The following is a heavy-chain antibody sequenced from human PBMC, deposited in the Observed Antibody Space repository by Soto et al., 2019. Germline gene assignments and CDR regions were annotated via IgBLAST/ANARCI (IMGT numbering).Heavy chain of an antibody. D-gene: IGHD2-2*01. CDR1: GYTFTSYA. J-gene: IGHJ5*02. CDR2: IIPIFGTA. V-gene: IGHV1-69*13. CDR3: ARARSSWGYQLLYWFDP. Sequence: QVQLVQSGAEVKKPGASVKVSCKASGYTFTSYAMHWVRQAPGQRLEWMGWIIPIFGTANYAQKFQGRVTITADKSTSTAYMELSSLRSEDTAVYYCARARSSWGYQLLYWFDPWGQGTLVTVSS.